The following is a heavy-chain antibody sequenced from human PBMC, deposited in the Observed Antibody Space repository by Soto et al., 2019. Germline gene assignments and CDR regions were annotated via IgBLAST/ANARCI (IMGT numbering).Heavy chain of an antibody. CDR1: GGTFSSYA. CDR2: ILPIFGTA. CDR3: ARASVPAAPYYYYYYGMDV. V-gene: IGHV1-69*12. D-gene: IGHD2-2*01. Sequence: QVQLVQSGAEVKKPGSSVKVSCKASGGTFSSYAISWVRQAPGQGLEWMGGILPIFGTANYAQKFQGRVTITADESTSTAYMELSSLRSEDTAVYYCARASVPAAPYYYYYYGMDVWGQGTTVTVSS. J-gene: IGHJ6*02.